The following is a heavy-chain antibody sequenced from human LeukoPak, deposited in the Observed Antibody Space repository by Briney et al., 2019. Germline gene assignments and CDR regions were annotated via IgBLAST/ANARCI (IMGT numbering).Heavy chain of an antibody. D-gene: IGHD6-13*01. J-gene: IGHJ3*02. V-gene: IGHV4-4*07. CDR2: IYTSGST. Sequence: SETLSLICTVSGGSISSYYWSWIRQPAGKGLEWIGRIYTSGSTNYNPSLKSRVTISVDTSKNQFSLKLSSVTAADTAVYYCARLVDSSSSWYFRAFDIWGQGTMVTVSS. CDR3: ARLVDSSSSWYFRAFDI. CDR1: GGSISSYY.